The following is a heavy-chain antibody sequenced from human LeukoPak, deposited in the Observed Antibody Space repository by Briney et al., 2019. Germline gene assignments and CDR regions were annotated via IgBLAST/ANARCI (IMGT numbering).Heavy chain of an antibody. D-gene: IGHD1-26*01. Sequence: PSETLSLTCTVSGGSISSGGYYWSWIRQPPGKGLEWIGEINHSGSTNYNPSLKSRVTISVDTSKNQFSLKLSSVTAADTAVYYCAASYYEDYYYGMDVWGQGTTVTVSS. CDR1: GGSISSGGYY. CDR3: AASYYEDYYYGMDV. V-gene: IGHV4-39*07. CDR2: INHSGST. J-gene: IGHJ6*02.